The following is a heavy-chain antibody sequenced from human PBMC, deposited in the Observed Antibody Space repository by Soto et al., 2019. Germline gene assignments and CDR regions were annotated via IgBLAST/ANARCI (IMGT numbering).Heavy chain of an antibody. V-gene: IGHV1-2*04. CDR1: GYSFTDYH. Sequence: XSVKVSCNAPGYSFTDYHIHWVRQAPVQGLEWLGRINPKSGGTSTAQKFQGWVTMTRDRSISTVYMELTRLRSDDTAVYFCARGHSTDCSNGVCSFFYNHEMDVWGQGTTVTVSS. CDR3: ARGHSTDCSNGVCSFFYNHEMDV. J-gene: IGHJ6*02. D-gene: IGHD2-8*01. CDR2: INPKSGGT.